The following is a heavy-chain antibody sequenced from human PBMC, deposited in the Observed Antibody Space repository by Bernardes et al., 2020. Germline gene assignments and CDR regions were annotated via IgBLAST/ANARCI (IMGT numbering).Heavy chain of an antibody. D-gene: IGHD2-21*02. V-gene: IGHV3-23*01. CDR2: ISGSGSYT. Sequence: GGSLRLSCAASGFMFSSYAMSWVRQAPGKGLEWVSGISGSGSYTYYADSVKGRFTISRDNSKNTLYLQMNSLRAEDTAVYYCARAFCGGDCYQRVYYFDYGGQETLVTVSS. CDR3: ARAFCGGDCYQRVYYFDY. J-gene: IGHJ4*02. CDR1: GFMFSSYA.